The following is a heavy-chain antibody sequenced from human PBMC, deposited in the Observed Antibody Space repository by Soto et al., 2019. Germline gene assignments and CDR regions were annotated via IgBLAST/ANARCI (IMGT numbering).Heavy chain of an antibody. CDR1: GYIFVNYG. CDR2: ISPYTGNT. CDR3: AMVDNYVTPTPQDV. Sequence: QVQLVQSGDEVKKPGASVKVSCKASGYIFVNYGIAWVRQAPGQGLEWMGWISPYTGNTHSASKVQGRLTMTTDTSPGTVYMDLGRRKSDDTDVYYCAMVDNYVTPTPQDVWGQGTTVTVSS. V-gene: IGHV1-18*01. J-gene: IGHJ6*02. D-gene: IGHD3-16*01.